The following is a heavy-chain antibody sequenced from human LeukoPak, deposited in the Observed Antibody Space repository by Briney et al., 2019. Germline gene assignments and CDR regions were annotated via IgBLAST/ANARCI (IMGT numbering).Heavy chain of an antibody. J-gene: IGHJ3*02. CDR3: ARTGRQYDFWSGSLNFDI. D-gene: IGHD3-3*01. Sequence: SETLSLTCTVSGYSISSGYYWGWIRQPPGKGLEWIGSIYHSGSTYYNPSLKSRVTISVDTSKNQFTLKLSSVTAADTAVYYCARTGRQYDFWSGSLNFDIWGQGTMVTVSS. V-gene: IGHV4-38-2*02. CDR2: IYHSGST. CDR1: GYSISSGYY.